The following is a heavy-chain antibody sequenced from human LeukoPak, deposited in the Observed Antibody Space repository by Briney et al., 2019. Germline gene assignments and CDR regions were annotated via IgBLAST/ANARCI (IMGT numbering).Heavy chain of an antibody. CDR3: GARSCTSCQPGGVDY. V-gene: IGHV4-34*01. J-gene: IGHJ4*02. CDR2: INHSGST. CDR1: GGSFSGYY. Sequence: SETLSLTCAVYGGSFSGYYWSWIRRPPGKGLEWIGEINHSGSTNYNPSLKSRVTISVDTSKNQFSLKLSSVTAADTAVYYCGARSCTSCQPGGVDYWGQGTLVTVSS. D-gene: IGHD2-2*01.